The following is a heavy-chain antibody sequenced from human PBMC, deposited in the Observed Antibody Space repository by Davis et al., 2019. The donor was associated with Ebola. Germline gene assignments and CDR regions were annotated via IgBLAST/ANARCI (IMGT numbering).Heavy chain of an antibody. V-gene: IGHV4-39*02. Sequence: SETLSLTCAVSGGSINRSSYYWGWIRQSPGKGLEWIGTIYYRGTTFYNPSLKSRITMSIDTSENQFSLKLNSVTAADTAVYYCAREIAATLDYWGQGTLVTVSS. J-gene: IGHJ4*02. D-gene: IGHD2-15*01. CDR3: AREIAATLDY. CDR1: GGSINRSSYY. CDR2: IYYRGTT.